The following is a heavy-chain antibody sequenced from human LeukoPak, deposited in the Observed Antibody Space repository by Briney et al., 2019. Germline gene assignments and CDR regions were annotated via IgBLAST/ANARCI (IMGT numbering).Heavy chain of an antibody. Sequence: GGSLTLSCTASGFTFSSHAMSWVRQAPGRGLEGVSTIDTIGATTSYTDSVKGRFTVSRDNFKNSLYLQMNSLRAEDTAVYYCAREPQIKETSIVGATHRGYWGQGTLVTVSS. J-gene: IGHJ4*02. CDR1: GFTFSSHA. V-gene: IGHV3-23*01. CDR2: IDTIGATT. CDR3: AREPQIKETSIVGATHRGY. D-gene: IGHD1-26*01.